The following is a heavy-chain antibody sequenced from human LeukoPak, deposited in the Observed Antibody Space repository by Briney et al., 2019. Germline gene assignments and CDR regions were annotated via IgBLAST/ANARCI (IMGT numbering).Heavy chain of an antibody. J-gene: IGHJ4*02. CDR1: GFTFSSYG. V-gene: IGHV3-30*02. D-gene: IGHD2-2*01. Sequence: GGSLRLSCAASGFTFSSYGMHWVRQAPGKGLEWVAFIRYDGSNKYYADSVKGRFTISRDNSKNTLYLQMNSLRAEDTAVYYCAKPRPGNVDIVVVPAAIGYWGQGTLVTVSS. CDR3: AKPRPGNVDIVVVPAAIGY. CDR2: IRYDGSNK.